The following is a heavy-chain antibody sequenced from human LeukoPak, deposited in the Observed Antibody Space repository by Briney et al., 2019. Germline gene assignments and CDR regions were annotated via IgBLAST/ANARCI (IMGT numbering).Heavy chain of an antibody. Sequence: ASVKVSCKASGYTFTSYDINWVRQATGQALEWMGWMNPNSGNTGYAQKFQGRVTMTRNTSISTAYMELSSLRSEDTAVYYCARDNYYGSGSHPYYYYYGMDVWGQGTTVTVSS. CDR3: ARDNYYGSGSHPYYYYYGMDV. J-gene: IGHJ6*02. V-gene: IGHV1-8*01. D-gene: IGHD3-10*01. CDR1: GYTFTSYD. CDR2: MNPNSGNT.